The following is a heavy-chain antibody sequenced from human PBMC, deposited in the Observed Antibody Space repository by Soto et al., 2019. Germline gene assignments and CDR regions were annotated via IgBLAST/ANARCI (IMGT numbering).Heavy chain of an antibody. CDR3: GRGLLYDFWSGFDY. D-gene: IGHD3-3*01. CDR2: INAGNGNT. Sequence: ASVKVSCKASGYTFTSYAMHWVRQAPGQRLEWMGWINAGNGNTKYSQKFQGRVTITRDTSASTAYMELSSLRSEDTAVYYCGRGLLYDFWSGFDYWGQGPLVTVSS. J-gene: IGHJ4*02. CDR1: GYTFTSYA. V-gene: IGHV1-3*01.